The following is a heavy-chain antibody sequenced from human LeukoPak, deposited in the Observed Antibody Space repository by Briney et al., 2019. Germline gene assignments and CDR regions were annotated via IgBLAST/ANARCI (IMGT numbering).Heavy chain of an antibody. V-gene: IGHV4-30-2*01. Sequence: SETLSFTCAVSVVSISSGGYSWSWIRQPPGKGLEWIGYIYHSGSTYYTPSLKSRVTISVDRSKNQISLKLSTATAAATAVYYCARDASLCSGGSCYSGAFDIWGQGTKVTVSS. D-gene: IGHD2-15*01. CDR1: VVSISSGGYS. CDR2: IYHSGST. CDR3: ARDASLCSGGSCYSGAFDI. J-gene: IGHJ3*02.